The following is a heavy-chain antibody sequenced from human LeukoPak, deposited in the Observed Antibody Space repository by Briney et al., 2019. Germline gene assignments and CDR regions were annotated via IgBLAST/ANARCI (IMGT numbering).Heavy chain of an antibody. CDR2: INHSGST. J-gene: IGHJ4*02. V-gene: IGHV4-34*01. Sequence: SETLSLTCAAYGGTLSGYYWRWIRQPPGKGLEWMGEINHSGSTNYNPSLKSRVTISVDTSKNQFSLKLSSVTAADTAVYYCARGQYRFSSWYTTDTGYFDYWGQGTLVTVSS. CDR1: GGTLSGYY. CDR3: ARGQYRFSSWYTTDTGYFDY. D-gene: IGHD6-13*01.